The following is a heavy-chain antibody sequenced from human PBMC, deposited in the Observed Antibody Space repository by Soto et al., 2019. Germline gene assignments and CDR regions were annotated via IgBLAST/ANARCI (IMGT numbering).Heavy chain of an antibody. CDR1: GYTFTSYD. J-gene: IGHJ4*02. CDR2: INPNTGYT. D-gene: IGHD3-16*02. V-gene: IGHV1-8*01. Sequence: ASVKVSCKASGYTFTSYDINWVRQAAGQGPEWMGWINPNTGYTDYAQKFQDRVTMTGNTSITTAYMELSGLRSEDTAVYYCVRGRVMITFGVVIVIDYWGQGSPVTVSS. CDR3: VRGRVMITFGVVIVIDY.